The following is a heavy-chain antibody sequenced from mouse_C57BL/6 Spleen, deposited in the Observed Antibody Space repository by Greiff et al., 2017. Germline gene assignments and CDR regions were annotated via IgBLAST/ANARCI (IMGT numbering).Heavy chain of an antibody. J-gene: IGHJ3*01. V-gene: IGHV5-17*01. CDR2: ISSGSSTN. D-gene: IGHD1-1*01. Sequence: EVKLVESGGGLVKPGGSLKLSCAASGFTFSDYGMHWVRQAPEKGLEWVAYISSGSSTNYYADTVKGRFTISRDNAKNTLFLQMTSLRSEDTAMYYCARNYGSSYLGAYWGQGTLVTVSA. CDR3: ARNYGSSYLGAY. CDR1: GFTFSDYG.